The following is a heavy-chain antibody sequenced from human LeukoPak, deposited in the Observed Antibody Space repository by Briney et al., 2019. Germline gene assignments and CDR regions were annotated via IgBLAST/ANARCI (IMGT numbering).Heavy chain of an antibody. CDR3: ARVGRCSGGSCYSSYYYYYYMDV. CDR1: GGSFSGYY. D-gene: IGHD2-15*01. CDR2: INHSGST. Sequence: PSETLSLTCAVYGGSFSGYYWSWIRQPPGKGLEWIGEINHSGSTNYNPSFKSRVTISVDTSKNQFSLKLSSVTAADTAVYYCARVGRCSGGSCYSSYYYYYYMDVWGKGTTVTVSS. V-gene: IGHV4-34*01. J-gene: IGHJ6*03.